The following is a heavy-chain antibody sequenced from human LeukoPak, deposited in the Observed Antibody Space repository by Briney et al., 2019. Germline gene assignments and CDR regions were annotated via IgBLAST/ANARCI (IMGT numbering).Heavy chain of an antibody. CDR3: ARGGMVRGVSGYYYYYYMDV. Sequence: PSETLSLTCAVYGGSFSGYYWSWIRQPPGKGLEWIGEINHSGSTNYNPSLKSRVTISVDTSKNQFPLKLSSVTAADTAVYYCARGGMVRGVSGYYYYYYMDVWGKGTTVTVSS. J-gene: IGHJ6*03. CDR1: GGSFSGYY. CDR2: INHSGST. V-gene: IGHV4-34*01. D-gene: IGHD3-10*01.